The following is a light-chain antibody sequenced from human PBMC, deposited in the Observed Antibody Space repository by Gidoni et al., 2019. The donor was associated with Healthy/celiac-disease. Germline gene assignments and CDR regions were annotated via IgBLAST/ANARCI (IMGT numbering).Light chain of an antibody. CDR1: SSDVGGYNY. V-gene: IGLV2-14*03. Sequence: QSALPQPASVPGSPGQSIPISCTGTSSDVGGYNYVSWYQQHPGKAPKLMIYDVSTRPSGVSNRFSGSKSGNTASLTISGLQAEDEADHYCSSYTSSSTLEVFGGGTKLTVL. CDR3: SSYTSSSTLEV. CDR2: DVS. J-gene: IGLJ2*01.